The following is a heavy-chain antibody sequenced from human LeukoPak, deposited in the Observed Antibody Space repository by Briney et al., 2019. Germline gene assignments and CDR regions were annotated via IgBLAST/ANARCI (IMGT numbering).Heavy chain of an antibody. CDR1: GFTLSSYG. J-gene: IGHJ4*02. D-gene: IGHD6-19*01. CDR2: IWYDGSNK. CDR3: ARSPNSSGWYLDY. V-gene: IGHV3-33*01. Sequence: PGGSLRLSCAAYGFTLSSYGMHWVRQAPGKGLGWVAVIWYDGSNKYYADSVKGRFTISRDNSKHTLYLQMNSLRAEDTAVYCCARSPNSSGWYLDYWGQGTLVTVSS.